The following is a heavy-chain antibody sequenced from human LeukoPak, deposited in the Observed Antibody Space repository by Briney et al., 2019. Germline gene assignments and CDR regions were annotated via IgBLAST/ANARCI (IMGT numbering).Heavy chain of an antibody. CDR2: IKQDGSEK. V-gene: IGHV3-7*03. J-gene: IGHJ4*02. Sequence: GGSLRLSCAASGFTFSSYWMSWVRQAPGKGLEWVANIKQDGSEKYYVDSVKGRFTISRDNAKKSLDLQMDSLRAEDTAVYYCAKDQFLDYWGQGTLVTVSS. CDR3: AKDQFLDY. CDR1: GFTFSSYW.